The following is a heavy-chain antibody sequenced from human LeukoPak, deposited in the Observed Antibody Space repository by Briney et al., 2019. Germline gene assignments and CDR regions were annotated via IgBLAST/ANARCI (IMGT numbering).Heavy chain of an antibody. CDR2: IYYSGST. D-gene: IGHD3-9*01. Sequence: SETLSLTCTVSGGSISSGSYYWSWIRQPPGKGLEWIGYIYYSGSTNYNPSLKSRVTISVDTSKNQFSLKLSSVTAADTAVYYCARGQENYDILTGYYKQDDAFDIRGQGTMVTVSS. CDR1: GGSISSGSYY. J-gene: IGHJ3*02. V-gene: IGHV4-61*01. CDR3: ARGQENYDILTGYYKQDDAFDI.